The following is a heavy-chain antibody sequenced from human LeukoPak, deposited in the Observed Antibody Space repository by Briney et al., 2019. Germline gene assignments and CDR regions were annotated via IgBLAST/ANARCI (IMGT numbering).Heavy chain of an antibody. J-gene: IGHJ4*02. Sequence: GRSLRLSCAASGFTFSSYGMHWVRQAPGKGLEWVAFIRYDGSNKYYADSVKGRFTISRDNSKNTLYLQMNSLRAEDTAVYYCAKDPTGYYYDSSGYYGGYWGQGTLVTVSS. CDR2: IRYDGSNK. CDR1: GFTFSSYG. V-gene: IGHV3-30*02. CDR3: AKDPTGYYYDSSGYYGGY. D-gene: IGHD3-22*01.